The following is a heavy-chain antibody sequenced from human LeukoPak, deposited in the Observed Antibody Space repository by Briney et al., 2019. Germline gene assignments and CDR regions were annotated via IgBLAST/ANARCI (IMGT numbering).Heavy chain of an antibody. CDR1: GYTFTNYY. CDR3: ARLWIAVASKLISFDY. J-gene: IGHJ4*02. Sequence: GASVKVSCKASGYTFTNYYMHWVRQAPGQGLEWMGIINPSGGSTSYAQRFQGRVTMTTDTSTSTAYMELRSLRSDDTAVYYCARLWIAVASKLISFDYWGQGTLVTVSS. D-gene: IGHD6-19*01. CDR2: INPSGGST. V-gene: IGHV1-46*01.